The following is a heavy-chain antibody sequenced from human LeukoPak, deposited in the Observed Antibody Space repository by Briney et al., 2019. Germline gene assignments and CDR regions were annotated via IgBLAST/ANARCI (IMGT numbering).Heavy chain of an antibody. Sequence: PSETLSLTCTVSGGSISSGGYYWSWIRQHPGKGLEWIGYIYYSGSTYYNPSLKSRVTISVDTSKNQFSLKLSSVTAADTAVYYCARDRSCSSTSCQRLGYWFDPWGQGTLVTVSS. J-gene: IGHJ5*02. CDR1: GGSISSGGYY. D-gene: IGHD2-2*01. CDR3: ARDRSCSSTSCQRLGYWFDP. V-gene: IGHV4-31*03. CDR2: IYYSGST.